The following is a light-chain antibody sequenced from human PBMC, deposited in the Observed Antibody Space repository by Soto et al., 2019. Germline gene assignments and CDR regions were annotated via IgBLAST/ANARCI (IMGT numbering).Light chain of an antibody. CDR2: DVS. Sequence: QCVLTQPRSVSGSPVQSVTISCTGTSSVVGGYNYVSWYQQHPGKAPKLMIYDVSKRPSGVPDRFSGSKSGNTASLTISGLQAEDEADYYCCSYAGSYTYVFGTGTKVTVL. CDR1: SSVVGGYNY. J-gene: IGLJ1*01. V-gene: IGLV2-11*01. CDR3: CSYAGSYTYV.